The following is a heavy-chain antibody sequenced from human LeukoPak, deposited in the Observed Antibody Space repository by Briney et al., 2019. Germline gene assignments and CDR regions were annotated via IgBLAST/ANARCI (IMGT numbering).Heavy chain of an antibody. V-gene: IGHV3-30*02. CDR3: AKGKTSSSLRDY. CDR1: GFTFSSYG. CDR2: IRYDGSNK. J-gene: IGHJ4*02. D-gene: IGHD6-6*01. Sequence: GGSLRLSCAASGFTFSSYGMHWVRQAPGKGLEWVAFIRYDGSNKYYADSVKGRFTISRDNSKNTLYLQMNSLRAEDTAVYYCAKGKTSSSLRDYWGQGTLVTVSS.